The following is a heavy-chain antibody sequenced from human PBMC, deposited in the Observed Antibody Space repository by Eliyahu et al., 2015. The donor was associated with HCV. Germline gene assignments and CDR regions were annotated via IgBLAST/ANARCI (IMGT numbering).Heavy chain of an antibody. CDR2: XHYRGST. CDR3: ASGGGGIAVAGTGGWFDP. V-gene: IGHV4-59*01. CDR1: GXSIXTYY. D-gene: IGHD6-19*01. J-gene: IGHJ5*02. Sequence: QVQLQESGPGLVKPSETLSLXCTVSGXSIXTYYWSWXRQPPGKGLEWIGXXHYRGSTNYNPPPKSRVTISVDTSKNQXSLNLTSVTAADTAVYYCASGGGGIAVAGTGGWFDPWGQGTLVTVSS.